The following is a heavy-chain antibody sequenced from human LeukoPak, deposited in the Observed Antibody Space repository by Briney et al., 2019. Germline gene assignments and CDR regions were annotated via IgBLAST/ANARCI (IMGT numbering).Heavy chain of an antibody. Sequence: SETLSLTCAVNGGSFSGYYGSWIRQPPGKGLEWIGYFYTSANTNYNPSLKSRVTMSVDTSKNQFSLKLSSVTAADTAVYYCARGLRDEERHYGYYYMDVWGKGTTVTVSS. CDR3: ARGLRDEERHYGYYYMDV. CDR1: GGSFSGYY. J-gene: IGHJ6*03. CDR2: FYTSANT. D-gene: IGHD3-22*01. V-gene: IGHV4-4*09.